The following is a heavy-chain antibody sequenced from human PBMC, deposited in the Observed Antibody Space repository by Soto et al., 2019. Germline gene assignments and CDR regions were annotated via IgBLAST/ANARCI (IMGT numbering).Heavy chain of an antibody. CDR2: IIPVLTIT. J-gene: IGHJ6*02. CDR3: ARRRYCGADCYKNYYFGMDV. V-gene: IGHV1-69*02. Sequence: QAQLVQSGAEVKKPGSSVRLSCSTSGGSFSSYTLNWVRQAPGQGLEWLGRIIPVLTITDYAQKFRGRLTITAGKSSNTAYMELISLRSDDTAVYYCARRRYCGADCYKNYYFGMDVWGQGTTVTVSS. D-gene: IGHD2-21*02. CDR1: GGSFSSYT.